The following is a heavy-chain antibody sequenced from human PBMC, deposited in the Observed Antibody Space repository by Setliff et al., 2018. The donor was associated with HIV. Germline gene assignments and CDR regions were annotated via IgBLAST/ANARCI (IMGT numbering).Heavy chain of an antibody. J-gene: IGHJ6*02. Sequence: PSETLSLTCTVSGDSINKYYWSWIRQPPGKGLEWIGFIYISGSTMYNPSLKSRVTMSLDTSKNQVSLKLTSVTAADTAVYYCARRSIVGSTRGYYYCALDVWGQGTTVTVSS. D-gene: IGHD1-26*01. CDR3: ARRSIVGSTRGYYYCALDV. V-gene: IGHV4-4*09. CDR1: GDSINKYY. CDR2: IYISGST.